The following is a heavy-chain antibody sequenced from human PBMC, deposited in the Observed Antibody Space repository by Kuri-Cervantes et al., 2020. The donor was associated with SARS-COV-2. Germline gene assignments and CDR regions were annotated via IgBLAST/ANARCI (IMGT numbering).Heavy chain of an antibody. J-gene: IGHJ6*03. V-gene: IGHV3-49*04. CDR3: ARGKRVLRFLEWLPAYYYYYMDV. D-gene: IGHD3-3*01. CDR2: IKSKAYGGTT. Sequence: GESLKISCTASGFTFGDDPMSWVRQAPGKGLEWVGFIKSKAYGGTTEYAASVEGRFTISRDDSKSIAYLQMNSLKTEDTAVYYCARGKRVLRFLEWLPAYYYYYMDVWGKGTTVTVSS. CDR1: GFTFGDDP.